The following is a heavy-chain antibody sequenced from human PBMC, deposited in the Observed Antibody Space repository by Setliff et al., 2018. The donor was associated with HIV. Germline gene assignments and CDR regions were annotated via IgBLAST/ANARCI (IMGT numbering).Heavy chain of an antibody. CDR1: RSTFNSHT. Sequence: SVKVSCKASRSTFNSHTINWVRQAPGQGLDWMGRIIPILGVANYAQRFQGKVTITADKSTSTAYMELSRLRSDDTAVYYCARDYYDSSGYIFFPGLPDYWGQGTLVTVSS. CDR3: ARDYYDSSGYIFFPGLPDY. D-gene: IGHD3-22*01. J-gene: IGHJ4*02. CDR2: IIPILGVA. V-gene: IGHV1-69*04.